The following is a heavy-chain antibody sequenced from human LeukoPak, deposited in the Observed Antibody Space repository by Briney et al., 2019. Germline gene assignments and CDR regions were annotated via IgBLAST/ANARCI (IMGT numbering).Heavy chain of an antibody. CDR3: ARVLTAAGLDF. CDR1: GGSISGSRT. CDR2: IHSDGRT. V-gene: IGHV4-39*07. Sequence: SETLSLTCRVSGGSISGSRTWGWVRRAPGKGLEWIGNIHSDGRTAPNPSLRSRVTLSLDTSTNHFSLKMNSVTAADTALYYCARVLTAAGLDFWGQGILVSVSS. D-gene: IGHD6-25*01. J-gene: IGHJ4*02.